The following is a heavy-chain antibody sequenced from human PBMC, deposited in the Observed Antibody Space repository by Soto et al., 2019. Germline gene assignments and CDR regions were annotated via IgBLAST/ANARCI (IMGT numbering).Heavy chain of an antibody. V-gene: IGHV1-46*01. CDR1: GYTFTSYY. D-gene: IGHD3-22*01. CDR3: ARADYYDSSGKGLDY. Sequence: GASVKVSCKASGYTFTSYYMHWVRQAPGQGLEWMGIINPSGGSTSYAQRFQGRVTMTRDTSTSTVYMELSSLRSEDTAVYYCARADYYDSSGKGLDYWGQGTLVTVSS. J-gene: IGHJ4*02. CDR2: INPSGGST.